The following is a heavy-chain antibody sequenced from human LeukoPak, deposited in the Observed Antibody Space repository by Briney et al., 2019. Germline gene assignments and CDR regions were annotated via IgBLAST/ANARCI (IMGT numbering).Heavy chain of an antibody. CDR2: ISYDGSNK. Sequence: PGRSLRLSCAVSGFTFSSYAMHWVRQAPGKGLEWVAVISYDGSNKYYADSVKGRFTISRDNSKNTLYLQMNSLRAEDTAVYYCARDRERYTVRYYFDYWGQGTLVTVSS. D-gene: IGHD3-16*02. J-gene: IGHJ4*02. CDR1: GFTFSSYA. CDR3: ARDRERYTVRYYFDY. V-gene: IGHV3-30*01.